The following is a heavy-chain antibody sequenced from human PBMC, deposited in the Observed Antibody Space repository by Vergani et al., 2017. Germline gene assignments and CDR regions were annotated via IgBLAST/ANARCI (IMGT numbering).Heavy chain of an antibody. CDR2: IYTSGST. CDR1: GGSISSGSYY. Sequence: QVQLQESGPVLVKPSQTLSLTCTVSGGSISSGSYYWSWIRQPAGKGLEWIGRIYTSGSTNYNPSLKSPVTISVDTSKNQFSLKLSSVTAADTAVYYCARDLMAYYYDSSGSTLYWYFDLWGRGTLVTVSS. CDR3: ARDLMAYYYDSSGSTLYWYFDL. J-gene: IGHJ2*01. V-gene: IGHV4-61*02. D-gene: IGHD3-22*01.